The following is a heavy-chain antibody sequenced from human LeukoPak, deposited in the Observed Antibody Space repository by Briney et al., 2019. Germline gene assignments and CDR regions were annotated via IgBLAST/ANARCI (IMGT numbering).Heavy chain of an antibody. V-gene: IGHV3-20*04. CDR3: ARTVFYYYYMDV. CDR2: INWNGGST. D-gene: IGHD4-11*01. Sequence: GGSLRLSCVGSGFSFDEYDMSWVRQAPGKGLEWVSGINWNGGSTGYTDSVKGRFTISRDNAKDSLYLQMSSLRAEDTALYYCARTVFYYYYMDVWGKGTTVTVSS. J-gene: IGHJ6*03. CDR1: GFSFDEYD.